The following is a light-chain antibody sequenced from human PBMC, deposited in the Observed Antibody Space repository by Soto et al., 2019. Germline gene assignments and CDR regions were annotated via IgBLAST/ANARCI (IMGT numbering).Light chain of an antibody. Sequence: QSVLTQPPSASGSPGQSVTISCTGTSSDVGGYNYVSWYQQHPGKAPKLMIYEVSKRPSGVPDRFSGSKSGNTASLTVSGLQAKDEADYYCSSYAGSNNKVVFGGGTKLTVL. CDR3: SSYAGSNNKVV. J-gene: IGLJ2*01. CDR1: SSDVGGYNY. V-gene: IGLV2-8*01. CDR2: EVS.